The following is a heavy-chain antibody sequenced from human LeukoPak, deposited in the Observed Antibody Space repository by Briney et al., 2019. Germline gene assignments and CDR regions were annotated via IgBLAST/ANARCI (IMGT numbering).Heavy chain of an antibody. Sequence: SETLSLTCAVYGGSFSGYYWSWIRQPPGKGLEWIGEINHSGSTNYNPSLKSRVAISVDTSKNQFSLKLSSVTAADTAVYYCARDVAATDYWGQGTLVTVSS. CDR1: GGSFSGYY. CDR3: ARDVAATDY. J-gene: IGHJ4*02. CDR2: INHSGST. D-gene: IGHD6-19*01. V-gene: IGHV4-34*01.